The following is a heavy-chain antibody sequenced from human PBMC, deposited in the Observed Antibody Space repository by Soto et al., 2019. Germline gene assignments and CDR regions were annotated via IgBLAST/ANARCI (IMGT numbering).Heavy chain of an antibody. V-gene: IGHV1-18*01. CDR3: ARLWTEGASFREDAFDL. CDR1: RYTFTSHG. CDR2: ISTFNGKT. D-gene: IGHD3-16*01. Sequence: QIQLMQSGGDVKTPGASLKVSCTTSRYTFTSHGIAWVRQAPGQGLEWMGWISTFNGKTDYAQKFQDRVTMTADTITSTVHMELRSLRSDATGVDYCARLWTEGASFREDAFDLWGPGTKVTVSS. J-gene: IGHJ3*01.